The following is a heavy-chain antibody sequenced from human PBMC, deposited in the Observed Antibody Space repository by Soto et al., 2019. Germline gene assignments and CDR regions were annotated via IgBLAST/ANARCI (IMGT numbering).Heavy chain of an antibody. Sequence: EVQLLESGGGLVQPGGSLRLSCAASGFTFSSYAMSWVRQAPGKGLEWVSAISGSGGSTYYADSVKGRFTISRDNSKNTLYLQMNSLRAEDTAVYYCETLYYYGSSSADYWGQGTLVNVSS. D-gene: IGHD3-10*01. CDR1: GFTFSSYA. V-gene: IGHV3-23*01. CDR2: ISGSGGST. J-gene: IGHJ4*02. CDR3: ETLYYYGSSSADY.